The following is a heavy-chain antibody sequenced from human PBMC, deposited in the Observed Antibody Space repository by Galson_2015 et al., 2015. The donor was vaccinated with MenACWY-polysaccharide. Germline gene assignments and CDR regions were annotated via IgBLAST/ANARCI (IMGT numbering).Heavy chain of an antibody. Sequence: SLRLSCAASGFTFSSYEMNWVRQAPGKGLEWVSYITSSGSTIYYADSVTGRFTISRDNAKNSLYLQMNSLRAEDTAVYYCASAGECPRPDTSAIAVWGQGSTVTVSS. CDR1: GFTFSSYE. V-gene: IGHV3-48*03. J-gene: IGHJ6*02. CDR2: ITSSGSTI. CDR3: ASAGECPRPDTSAIAV. D-gene: IGHD2-21*01.